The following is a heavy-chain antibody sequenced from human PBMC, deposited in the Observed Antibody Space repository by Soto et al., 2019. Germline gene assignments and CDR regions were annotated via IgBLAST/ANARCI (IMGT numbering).Heavy chain of an antibody. CDR3: ARGPGGFGEFSLDY. J-gene: IGHJ4*02. CDR1: GGSITTYY. Sequence: PSETLSLTCTVSGGSITTYYWSWIRQPAGKGLEWIGRIYSGGSNNYNPSLRSRVTVSVDMSKNQFSLKLSSVTAADTAVYYSARGPGGFGEFSLDYWGQGTLVTVSS. V-gene: IGHV4-4*07. D-gene: IGHD3-10*01. CDR2: IYSGGSN.